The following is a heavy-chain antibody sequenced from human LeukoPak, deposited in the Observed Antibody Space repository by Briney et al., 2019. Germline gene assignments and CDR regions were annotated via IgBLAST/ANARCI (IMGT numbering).Heavy chain of an antibody. CDR2: IWYDGTIN. D-gene: IGHD3-10*01. CDR3: VRDEGWGDDGFDF. J-gene: IGHJ3*01. V-gene: IGHV3-33*01. Sequence: GXSLTLSCAASGFIFSSYGMHWVRQAPGKGLEGVALIWYDGTINDYRDSLKGRFTIDREKCKDTLYLQINSLRVEDTAIYYCVRDEGWGDDGFDFWGQGTKVTVSS. CDR1: GFIFSSYG.